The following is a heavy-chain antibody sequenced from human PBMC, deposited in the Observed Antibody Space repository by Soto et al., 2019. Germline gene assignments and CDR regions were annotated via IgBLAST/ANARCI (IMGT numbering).Heavy chain of an antibody. CDR3: ARGQSSGWTALDY. V-gene: IGHV1-3*01. Sequence: GASVKVSWKASGYSFINYAMFWVRQAPGQRLAWMGWINAANGNTKYSQNFQGRVTITRDTLANTAYMELSSLRSEDTAVYYCARGQSSGWTALDYWGQGALVTVSS. CDR1: GYSFINYA. D-gene: IGHD6-25*01. CDR2: INAANGNT. J-gene: IGHJ4*02.